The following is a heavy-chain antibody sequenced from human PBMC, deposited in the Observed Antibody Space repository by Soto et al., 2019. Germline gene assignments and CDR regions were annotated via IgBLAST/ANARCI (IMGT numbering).Heavy chain of an antibody. J-gene: IGHJ6*02. CDR2: INPKSGGT. D-gene: IGHD2-8*01. CDR1: GYSFTDYH. Sequence: ASVKVSCKASGYSFTDYHIHWVRQAPGQGLEWLGRINPKSGGTSTAQKFQGWVTMTTDTSISTASMELTRLTSDDTAIYYCARGDSTDCSNGVCSFFYHHETDVWG. V-gene: IGHV1-2*04. CDR3: ARGDSTDCSNGVCSFFYHHETDV.